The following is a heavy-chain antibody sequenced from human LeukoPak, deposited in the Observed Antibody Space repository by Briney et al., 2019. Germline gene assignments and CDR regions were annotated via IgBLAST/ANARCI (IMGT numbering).Heavy chain of an antibody. V-gene: IGHV4-59*01. CDR3: ARGTRYSYIFDY. CDR1: GGSISSYY. J-gene: IGHJ4*02. Sequence: PSETLSLTCTVSGGSISSYYWSWIRQPPGKGLEWIGYIYYSGSTNYNPSLKSRVTISIDTSKNQSSLKLSSVTAADTAVYYCARGTRYSYIFDYWGQGTLVTVSS. CDR2: IYYSGST. D-gene: IGHD5-18*01.